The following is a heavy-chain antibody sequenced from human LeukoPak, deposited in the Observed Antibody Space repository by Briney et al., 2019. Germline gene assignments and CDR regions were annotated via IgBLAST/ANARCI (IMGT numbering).Heavy chain of an antibody. CDR2: IHTSPTT. Sequence: AGGSLRLSCAASGLAFSVYTMTWVRQAPGKGLEWISFIHTSPTTSYADSVKGRFTISRDNAKNSLFLQMNSLRDEDTAVYYCVRDHNWAFDFWGQGALVTVSS. V-gene: IGHV3-48*02. CDR3: VRDHNWAFDF. J-gene: IGHJ4*02. CDR1: GLAFSVYT. D-gene: IGHD1-1*01.